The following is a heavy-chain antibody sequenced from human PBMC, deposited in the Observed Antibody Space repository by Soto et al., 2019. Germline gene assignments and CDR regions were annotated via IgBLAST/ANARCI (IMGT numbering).Heavy chain of an antibody. CDR2: IERDDDDK. V-gene: IGHV2-70*13. CDR3: ARSIRGPRRFNGMDV. J-gene: IGHJ6*02. CDR1: GFSLTSPGMC. Sequence: SGPTLVNPTETLTLTCTFSGFSLTSPGMCVSWIRQSPGKALEWLALIERDDDDKYYSTSLKTRLTISKDTRKNQVVLTMANTEPADTATYYCARSIRGPRRFNGMDVWGQGTTVTVSS. D-gene: IGHD1-20*01.